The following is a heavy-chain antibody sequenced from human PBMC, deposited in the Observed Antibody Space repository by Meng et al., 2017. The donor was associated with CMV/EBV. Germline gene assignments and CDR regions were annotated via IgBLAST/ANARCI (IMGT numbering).Heavy chain of an antibody. CDR3: ARVPYYYDSSGSRFDP. CDR2: IIPIFGTA. V-gene: IGHV1-69*12. D-gene: IGHD3-22*01. Sequence: QVQLVRCGGEVKKPGSSVKVSCKASGGTFSSYAISGVRQAPGQGLEWMGGIIPIFGTANYAQKFQGRVTITADESTSTAYMELSSLRSEDTAVYYCARVPYYYDSSGSRFDPWGQGTLVTVSS. CDR1: GGTFSSYA. J-gene: IGHJ5*02.